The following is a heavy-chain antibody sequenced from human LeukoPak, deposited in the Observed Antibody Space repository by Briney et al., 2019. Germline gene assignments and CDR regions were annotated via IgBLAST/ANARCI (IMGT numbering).Heavy chain of an antibody. J-gene: IGHJ4*02. CDR2: IRYDGSNK. CDR1: GFTFSSYG. CDR3: AKGQAPAAHTGGLDY. V-gene: IGHV3-30*02. D-gene: IGHD2-2*01. Sequence: GGSLRLSCAASGFTFSSYGMHWVRQAPGKGLEWVAFIRYDGSNKYYADSVKGRVTISRDNSKNTLYLQMNSLRAEDTAVYYCAKGQAPAAHTGGLDYWGQGTLVTVSS.